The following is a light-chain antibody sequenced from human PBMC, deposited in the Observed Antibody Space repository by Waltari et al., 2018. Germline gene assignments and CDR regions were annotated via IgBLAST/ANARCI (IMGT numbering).Light chain of an antibody. CDR2: DVS. V-gene: IGLV2-14*03. CDR1: SSDVGGYNY. Sequence: QSALTQPASVSGSPGQSITISCTGTSSDVGGYNYVSWYQQHPGMAPKLMIFDVSNRASVVSNRFSGSKSGNTASLTISGLQAEDEADYYCSSYTSSSTSYVFGTGTKVTVL. J-gene: IGLJ1*01. CDR3: SSYTSSSTSYV.